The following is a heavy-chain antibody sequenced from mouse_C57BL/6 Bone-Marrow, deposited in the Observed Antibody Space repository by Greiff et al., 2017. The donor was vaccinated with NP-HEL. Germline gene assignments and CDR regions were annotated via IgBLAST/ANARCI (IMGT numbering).Heavy chain of an antibody. CDR2: ISSGGSYT. CDR1: GFTFSSYG. V-gene: IGHV5-6*01. Sequence: EVQVVESGGDLVKPGGSLKLSCAASGFTFSSYGMSWVRQTPDKRLEWVATISSGGSYTYYPDSVKGRFTISRDNAKNTLYLQMSSLKSEDTAMYYCARWLLLYYYAMDYWGQGTSVTVSS. D-gene: IGHD2-3*01. J-gene: IGHJ4*01. CDR3: ARWLLLYYYAMDY.